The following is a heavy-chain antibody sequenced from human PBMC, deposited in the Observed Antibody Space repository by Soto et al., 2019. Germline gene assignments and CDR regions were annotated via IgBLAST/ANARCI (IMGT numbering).Heavy chain of an antibody. Sequence: LSLTCTVSGGSISSYYWSWIRQPPGKGLEWIGNIYYSGSTNYNPSLKRRVTISVDTSKNQFSLKLSSVTAADTAVYYCARNAVAPAPAAFDIWGQGTMVTVSS. CDR1: GGSISSYY. D-gene: IGHD2-2*01. V-gene: IGHV4-59*08. CDR2: IYYSGST. CDR3: ARNAVAPAPAAFDI. J-gene: IGHJ3*02.